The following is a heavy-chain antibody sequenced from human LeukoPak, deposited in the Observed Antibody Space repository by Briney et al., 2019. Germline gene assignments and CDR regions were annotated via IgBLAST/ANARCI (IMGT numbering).Heavy chain of an antibody. CDR1: GYTFTNYH. CDR3: ARYYAGHYYYYMDV. V-gene: IGHV1-46*01. Sequence: VASVKVSCKASGYTFTNYHMNWVRQAPGQGLEWMGIINPSGGSTTNAQKLQGRVTMTTDTSTSTAYMGLRSLRSDDTAVYYCARYYAGHYYYYMDVWGKGTTVTISS. CDR2: INPSGGST. D-gene: IGHD3-10*01. J-gene: IGHJ6*03.